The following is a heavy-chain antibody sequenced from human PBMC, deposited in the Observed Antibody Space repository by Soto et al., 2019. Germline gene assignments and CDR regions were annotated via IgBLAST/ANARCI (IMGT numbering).Heavy chain of an antibody. Sequence: SVKVSCKASGYTFTSYAMHWVRQAPVQRLEWMGWINAGNGNTKYSQKFQGRVTITRDTSASTAYMELSSLRSEDTAVYYCARPAAGTGYYYYYGMDVWGQGTTVTVSS. V-gene: IGHV1-3*01. D-gene: IGHD6-13*01. CDR2: INAGNGNT. J-gene: IGHJ6*02. CDR3: ARPAAGTGYYYYYGMDV. CDR1: GYTFTSYA.